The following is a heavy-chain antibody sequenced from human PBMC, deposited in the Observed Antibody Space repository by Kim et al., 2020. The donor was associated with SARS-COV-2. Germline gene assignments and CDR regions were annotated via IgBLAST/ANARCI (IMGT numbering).Heavy chain of an antibody. CDR2: IYSGGST. J-gene: IGHJ6*02. CDR1: GFTVSSNY. CDR3: ARGGVPAALYYYYYGMDV. V-gene: IGHV3-66*01. Sequence: GGSLRLSCAASGFTVSSNYMSWVRQAPGKGLEWVSVIYSGGSTYYADSVKGRFTISRDNSKNTLYLQMNSLRAEDTAVYYCARGGVPAALYYYYYGMDVWGQGTTVTVSS. D-gene: IGHD2-2*01.